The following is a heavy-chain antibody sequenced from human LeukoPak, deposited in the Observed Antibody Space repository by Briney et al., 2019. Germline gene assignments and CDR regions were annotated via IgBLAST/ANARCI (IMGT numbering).Heavy chain of an antibody. CDR2: IWYDGSNK. CDR3: AKEGAPYYYDSSGYFDAFDI. V-gene: IGHV3-33*06. J-gene: IGHJ3*02. CDR1: GFTFSSYG. D-gene: IGHD3-22*01. Sequence: PGRSLRLSCAASGFTFSSYGMHWVRQAPGKGLEWVAVIWYDGSNKYYADSVKGRFTISRDNSKNTLYLQMNSLRAEDTAVYYCAKEGAPYYYDSSGYFDAFDIWGQGTMVTVSS.